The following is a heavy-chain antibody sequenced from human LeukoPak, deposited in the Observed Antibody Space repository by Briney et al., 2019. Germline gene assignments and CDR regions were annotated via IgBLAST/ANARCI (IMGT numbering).Heavy chain of an antibody. V-gene: IGHV1-18*01. J-gene: IGHJ4*02. CDR1: GYTFISYG. Sequence: GASVKVSCKASGYTFISYGISWVRQAPGQGLEWMGWISAYNGNTNYAQKLQGRVTMTTDTSTSTAYMELRSLRSDDTAVYYCARDLHYYGSGSYYNVVVGDYFDYWGQGTLVTVSS. D-gene: IGHD3-10*01. CDR2: ISAYNGNT. CDR3: ARDLHYYGSGSYYNVVVGDYFDY.